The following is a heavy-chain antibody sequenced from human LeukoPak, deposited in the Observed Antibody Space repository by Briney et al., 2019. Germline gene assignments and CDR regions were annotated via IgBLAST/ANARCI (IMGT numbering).Heavy chain of an antibody. CDR2: IKEDGSEK. D-gene: IGHD4-17*01. CDR1: GFTFSNYW. Sequence: GGSLRLSCAASGFTFSNYWITWVRQAPGEGLAWVGNIKEDGSEKYYVDSVKGRFTISRDNSKSTLYLQMNSLRAEDTAVYYCARGSDGAKEADYYYYGMDVWGQGTTVTVSS. V-gene: IGHV3-7*01. CDR3: ARGSDGAKEADYYYYGMDV. J-gene: IGHJ6*02.